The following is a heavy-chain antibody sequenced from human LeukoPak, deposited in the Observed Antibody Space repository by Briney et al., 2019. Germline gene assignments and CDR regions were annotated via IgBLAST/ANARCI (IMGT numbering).Heavy chain of an antibody. CDR2: ISGSGGST. D-gene: IGHD5-18*01. J-gene: IGHJ6*03. CDR3: AKDRGYSYGYLDYYMDV. CDR1: GFIFSNYD. Sequence: GGSLRLSCAASGFIFSNYDMSWVRQAPGKGLEWVSAISGSGGSTYYADSVKGRFTISRDNSKNTLYLQMNSLRAEDTAVYYCAKDRGYSYGYLDYYMDVWGKGTTVTISS. V-gene: IGHV3-23*01.